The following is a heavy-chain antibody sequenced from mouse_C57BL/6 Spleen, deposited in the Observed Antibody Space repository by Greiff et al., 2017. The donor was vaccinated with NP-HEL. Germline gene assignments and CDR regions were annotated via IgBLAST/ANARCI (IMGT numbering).Heavy chain of an antibody. D-gene: IGHD3-3*01. CDR1: GFTFSDYG. CDR2: ISSGSSTI. J-gene: IGHJ4*01. CDR3: ARGGHYAMDY. Sequence: EVKLMESGGGLVKPGGSLKLSCAASGFTFSDYGMHWVRQAPEKGLEWVAYISSGSSTIYYADTVKGRFTISRDNAKNTLFLQMTSLRSEDTAMYYCARGGHYAMDYWGQGTSVTVSS. V-gene: IGHV5-17*01.